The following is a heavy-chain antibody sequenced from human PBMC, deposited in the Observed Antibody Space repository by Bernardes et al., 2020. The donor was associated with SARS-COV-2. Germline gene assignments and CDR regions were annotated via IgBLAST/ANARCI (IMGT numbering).Heavy chain of an antibody. D-gene: IGHD2-21*02. V-gene: IGHV3-30*18. Sequence: GGSLRLSCAASGFTFSSYGMHWVRQAPGKGLEWVAAITYGGGNTYYADSVKGRFTISRDNSKNTLYLQMNSLRAEDTAVYYCAKILRKSCDFIDYWGQGTLVTVSS. CDR3: AKILRKSCDFIDY. CDR1: GFTFSSYG. J-gene: IGHJ4*02. CDR2: ITYGGGNT.